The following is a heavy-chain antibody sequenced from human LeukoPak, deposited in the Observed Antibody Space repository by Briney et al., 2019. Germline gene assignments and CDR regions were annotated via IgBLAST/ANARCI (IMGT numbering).Heavy chain of an antibody. V-gene: IGHV4-4*09. CDR1: GTSISRHY. Sequence: PSETLSLTCTVSGTSISRHYWSWLRQSAGLGLEWLGYISTTGSTTYNPSLEGRVTMSEDTSQSQLSLTLSSVTAADTAVYFCARQDGLWVGDLGAWFDFWGQGIQVTVSS. D-gene: IGHD3-10*01. CDR3: ARQDGLWVGDLGAWFDF. CDR2: ISTTGST. J-gene: IGHJ5*01.